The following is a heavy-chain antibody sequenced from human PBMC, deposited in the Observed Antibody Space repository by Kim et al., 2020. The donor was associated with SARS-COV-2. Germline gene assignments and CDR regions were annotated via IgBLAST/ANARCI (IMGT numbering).Heavy chain of an antibody. CDR2: ISSNGGST. V-gene: IGHV3-64D*09. CDR3: VKAHYGDYEVEGWFDP. CDR1: GFTFSSYA. D-gene: IGHD4-17*01. J-gene: IGHJ5*02. Sequence: GGSLRLSCSASGFTFSSYAMQWVRQAPGKGLEYVSAISSNGGSTYYADSVKGRFTISRDNSKNTLYLQMSSLRAEDTAVYYCVKAHYGDYEVEGWFDPWGQGTLVTVSS.